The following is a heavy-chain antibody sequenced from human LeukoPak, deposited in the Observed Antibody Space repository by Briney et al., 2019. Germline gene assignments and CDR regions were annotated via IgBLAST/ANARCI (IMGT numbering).Heavy chain of an antibody. CDR1: GGSISSYY. D-gene: IGHD3-9*01. CDR3: ARHGANYDILTGYYQALAEYFQH. V-gene: IGHV4-59*08. J-gene: IGHJ1*01. CDR2: IYYSGST. Sequence: SETLSLTCTVSGGSISSYYWSWIRQPPGKGLEWIGYIYYSGSTNYNPSLTSRVTISVDTSKNQFSLKLSSVTAADTAVYYCARHGANYDILTGYYQALAEYFQHWGQGTLVTVSS.